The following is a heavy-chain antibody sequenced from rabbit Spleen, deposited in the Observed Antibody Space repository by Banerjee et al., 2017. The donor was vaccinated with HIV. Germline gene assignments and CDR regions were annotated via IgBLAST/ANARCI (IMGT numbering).Heavy chain of an antibody. Sequence: QEQLVESGGGLVQPGGSLKLSCKASGFDFSTYGVSWVRQAPGKGLEWIGYIDAAFGTTYYATWVNGRFTISSHNAQNTLYLQLNSLTVADTATCFCARDPAYSYGSGSAIPYLWGPGTLVTVS. CDR3: ARDPAYSYGSGSAIPYL. CDR2: IDAAFGTT. J-gene: IGHJ4*01. D-gene: IGHD1-1*01. CDR1: GFDFSTYG. V-gene: IGHV1S47*01.